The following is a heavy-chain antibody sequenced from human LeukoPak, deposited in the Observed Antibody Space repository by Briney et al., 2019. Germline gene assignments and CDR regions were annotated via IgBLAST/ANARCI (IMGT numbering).Heavy chain of an antibody. J-gene: IGHJ4*02. Sequence: GGSLRLSCAASGFTFSSYAMSWVRQAPGKGLEWVSAISGSGGSAYYADSVKGRFTISRDNSKNTLYLQMNSLRAEDTAVYYCARDLPDSSSWFHYFDYWGQGTLVTVSS. V-gene: IGHV3-23*01. CDR3: ARDLPDSSSWFHYFDY. CDR1: GFTFSSYA. D-gene: IGHD6-13*01. CDR2: ISGSGGSA.